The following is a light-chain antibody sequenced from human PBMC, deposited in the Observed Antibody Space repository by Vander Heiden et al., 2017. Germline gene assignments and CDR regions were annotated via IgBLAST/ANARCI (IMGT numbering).Light chain of an antibody. Sequence: SYEPIQPPSVSVSPGQTASITCSGGKLGDKYTFWYQQKPGQSPVLVIYQDTKRPSGIPERFSGSNSGNTATLTISGTQAMDEADYYCQAWDSSVAFGGGTKLTVL. J-gene: IGLJ2*01. CDR1: KLGDKY. CDR3: QAWDSSVA. CDR2: QDT. V-gene: IGLV3-1*01.